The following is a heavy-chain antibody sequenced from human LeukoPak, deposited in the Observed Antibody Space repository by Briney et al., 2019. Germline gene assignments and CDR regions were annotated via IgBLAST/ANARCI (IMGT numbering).Heavy chain of an antibody. D-gene: IGHD6-13*01. J-gene: IGHJ4*02. V-gene: IGHV4-4*07. Sequence: PSETLSLTCSVSGRSISSYYWSWVRQPAGKGLEWIGRIYSSGSTNYNPSLNSRVTMSVDTSNNQFSLRLTSVTAADTAVYYCARGTTAAAGIFDCWGQGTLVTVSS. CDR2: IYSSGST. CDR1: GRSISSYY. CDR3: ARGTTAAAGIFDC.